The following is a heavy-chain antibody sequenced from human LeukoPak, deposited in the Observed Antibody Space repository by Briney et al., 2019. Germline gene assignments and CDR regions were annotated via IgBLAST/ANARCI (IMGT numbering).Heavy chain of an antibody. CDR2: ISNDENNK. D-gene: IGHD4-23*01. CDR3: VLGHYGGLFDN. V-gene: IGHV3-30-3*01. Sequence: GGSLRLSCAASGFTFTRYDMHWVRQAPGKGLEGVAVISNDENNKDYGNSVKGRFTIARDNSKNTLFLQMNSLRVEDTAVYYCVLGHYGGLFDNWGQGALVRVSS. CDR1: GFTFTRYD. J-gene: IGHJ4*02.